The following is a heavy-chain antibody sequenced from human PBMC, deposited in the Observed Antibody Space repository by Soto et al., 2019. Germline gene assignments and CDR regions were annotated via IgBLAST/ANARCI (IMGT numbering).Heavy chain of an antibody. V-gene: IGHV4-34*01. Sequence: PSETLSLTCAVYGGSFSGYYWSWIRQPPGKGLEWIGEINHSGSTNYNPSLKSRVTITKDTSKNQVVLTMTNMDPVDTATYYCAHRDTTGYYPKTFAYWSQGTLVTVSS. CDR2: INHSGST. J-gene: IGHJ4*02. CDR3: AHRDTTGYYPKTFAY. CDR1: GGSFSGYY. D-gene: IGHD3-22*01.